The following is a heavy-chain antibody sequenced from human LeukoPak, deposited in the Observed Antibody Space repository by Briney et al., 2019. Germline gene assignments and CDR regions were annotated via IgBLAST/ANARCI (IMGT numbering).Heavy chain of an antibody. Sequence: GGSLRLSCAASGFTFSNYAMSWVRQAPGKGLEWVSAISDGGTRTFYADSVKGRFTISRDNSKNTLYLQMNSLRAEDTALYYCAKRPEYQLPPWGNWGQGTLVTVSS. CDR2: ISDGGTRT. V-gene: IGHV3-23*01. CDR1: GFTFSNYA. D-gene: IGHD2-2*01. CDR3: AKRPEYQLPPWGN. J-gene: IGHJ4*02.